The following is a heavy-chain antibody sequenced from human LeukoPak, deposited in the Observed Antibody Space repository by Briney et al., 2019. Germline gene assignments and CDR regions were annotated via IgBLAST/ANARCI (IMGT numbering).Heavy chain of an antibody. CDR1: GGSISSSIYY. CDR2: IYHSGAT. Sequence: PSETLSLTCTVSGGSISSSIYYWAWIRQPPRKGLEWIGSIYHSGATYYNPSLKSRVTISIDTSKNQFSLKLSSVTAADTAVYYCATPYSGGYHGLDIWGQGTMVTVSS. V-gene: IGHV4-39*01. J-gene: IGHJ3*02. CDR3: ATPYSGGYHGLDI. D-gene: IGHD1-26*01.